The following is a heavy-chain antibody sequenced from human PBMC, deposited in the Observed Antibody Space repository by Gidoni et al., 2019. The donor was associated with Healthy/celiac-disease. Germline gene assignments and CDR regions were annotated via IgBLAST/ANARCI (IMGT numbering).Heavy chain of an antibody. CDR1: GFTFSSYS. D-gene: IGHD6-19*01. Sequence: EVQLVESGGGLVQPGGSLRLSCAASGFTFSSYSMNWVRQAPGKGLGCVSYISSSRSNIYYADSVKGRFTISRDNCKNSLYLQMNSLRAEDTAVYYCARVGAVGSKSWGQGTLVTVSS. J-gene: IGHJ5*02. CDR2: ISSSRSNI. V-gene: IGHV3-48*01. CDR3: ARVGAVGSKS.